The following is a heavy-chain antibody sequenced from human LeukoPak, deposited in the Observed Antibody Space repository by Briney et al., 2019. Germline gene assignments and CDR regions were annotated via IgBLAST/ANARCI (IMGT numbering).Heavy chain of an antibody. CDR2: IYYSGST. Sequence: SETLSLTCTVSGCSISSSTYYWGWIRQPPGKGLESVGSIYYSGSTYYNPSLKSRVTISVETSKNQFSLRLTSVTTADTAVYYCARFGATNLSGYYFDYWGQGTLVTVSS. J-gene: IGHJ4*02. D-gene: IGHD3-22*01. CDR3: ARFGATNLSGYYFDY. CDR1: GCSISSSTYY. V-gene: IGHV4-39*01.